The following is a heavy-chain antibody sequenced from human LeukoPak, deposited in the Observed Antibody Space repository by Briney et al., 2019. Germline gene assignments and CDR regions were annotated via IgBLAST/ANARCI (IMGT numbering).Heavy chain of an antibody. CDR3: ARTVGVVVIQFDC. D-gene: IGHD3-22*01. V-gene: IGHV3-23*01. Sequence: PGGSLRLSCAASGFTFSSYAMSWVRQAPGKGLEWVSAISGSGGSTYYADSVKGRFTISRDNSKNTLYLQMNSLRAEDTAVYYCARTVGVVVIQFDCWGQGTLVTVSS. J-gene: IGHJ4*02. CDR2: ISGSGGST. CDR1: GFTFSSYA.